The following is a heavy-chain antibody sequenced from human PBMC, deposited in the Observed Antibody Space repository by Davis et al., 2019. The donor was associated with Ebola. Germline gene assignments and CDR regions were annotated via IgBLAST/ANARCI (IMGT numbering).Heavy chain of an antibody. D-gene: IGHD2-2*02. CDR2: IYSGGRT. Sequence: GGSLRLSCAASGFTVSSSYMSWVRQAPGKGLEWVSVIYSGGRTYYADSVKGRVTISRDNAKNSLYLQMNSLRAEDTAVYYCARDPLGYTDDNDSWGQGTLVIVSS. CDR3: ARDPLGYTDDNDS. V-gene: IGHV3-53*01. CDR1: GFTVSSSY. J-gene: IGHJ4*02.